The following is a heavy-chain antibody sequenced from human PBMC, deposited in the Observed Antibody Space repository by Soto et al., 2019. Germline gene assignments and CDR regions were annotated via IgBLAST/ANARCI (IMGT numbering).Heavy chain of an antibody. Sequence: QLQLQESGSGLVKPSQTLSLTCAVSGGSITSGGYSWSWIRQPPGKGLEWIANIYHSGSTYYNPSLKSRVTISLNRSNNQFYLDLSSVTAADTAVYYCARVVVVPAIWVDDFDSWGQGTLVTVSS. CDR2: IYHSGST. D-gene: IGHD2-15*01. V-gene: IGHV4-30-2*01. CDR3: ARVVVVPAIWVDDFDS. CDR1: GGSITSGGYS. J-gene: IGHJ4*02.